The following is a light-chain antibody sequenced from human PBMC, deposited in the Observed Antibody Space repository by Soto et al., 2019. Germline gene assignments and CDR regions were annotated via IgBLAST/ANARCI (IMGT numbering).Light chain of an antibody. CDR2: GAS. CDR3: QQYNNWPRRLT. V-gene: IGKV3-15*01. J-gene: IGKJ4*01. CDR1: QSVSSN. Sequence: EIVMTQSPATLSVSPGERATLSCRASQSVSSNLAWYQQKPGQAPRLLIYGASTRATGIPARFSGSGSGTEFTLTISSLQSEDFVVYYCQQYNNWPRRLTFGGGTKVEIK.